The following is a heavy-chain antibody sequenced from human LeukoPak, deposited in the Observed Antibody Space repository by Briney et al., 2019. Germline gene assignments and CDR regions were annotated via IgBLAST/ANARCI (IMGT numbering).Heavy chain of an antibody. Sequence: GGSLRLSCSASGFTFSSYAMHWVRQAPGKGLEYVSAISSNGGSTYYADSVKGRFTISRDNSKNTLYLQMSSLRAEDTAVYYCVKEEGHGGLILWGQGTLVTVSS. V-gene: IGHV3-64D*06. D-gene: IGHD4-23*01. CDR1: GFTFSSYA. CDR2: ISSNGGST. CDR3: VKEEGHGGLIL. J-gene: IGHJ4*02.